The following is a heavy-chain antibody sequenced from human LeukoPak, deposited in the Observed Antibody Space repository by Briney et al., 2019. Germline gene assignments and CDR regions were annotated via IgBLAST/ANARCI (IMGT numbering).Heavy chain of an antibody. Sequence: GGSLRLSCAASGFSFDDYGMAWVRQAPGKGLEWVCGLTWNGGDTGCADSVKGRFTVSRDNAKNALYLQMKSLRAEDTALYYCARYEVGIVSTGYYMDVWGKGTTVTISS. J-gene: IGHJ6*03. V-gene: IGHV3-20*04. D-gene: IGHD5/OR15-5a*01. CDR3: ARYEVGIVSTGYYMDV. CDR1: GFSFDDYG. CDR2: LTWNGGDT.